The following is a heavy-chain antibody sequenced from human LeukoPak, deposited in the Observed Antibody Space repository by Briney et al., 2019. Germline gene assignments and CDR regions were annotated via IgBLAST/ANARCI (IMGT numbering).Heavy chain of an antibody. D-gene: IGHD6-19*01. CDR3: ARRVFSGWGYYFDY. CDR2: INPKSGGT. J-gene: IGHJ4*02. CDR1: GYTFTGYY. V-gene: IGHV1-2*02. Sequence: ASVKVSCKASGYTFTGYYMHWVRQAPGQGLEWVGWINPKSGGTNYAQKFQGRVTMTSDTSITTVYMELSRLRSGDTTVYYCARRVFSGWGYYFDYWGQGTLVTVSS.